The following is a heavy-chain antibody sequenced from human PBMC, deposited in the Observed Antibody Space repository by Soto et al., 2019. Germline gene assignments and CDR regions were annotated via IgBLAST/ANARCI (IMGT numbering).Heavy chain of an antibody. CDR1: GYTFTSYD. V-gene: IGHV1-8*01. J-gene: IGHJ5*02. Sequence: QVQLVQSGAEVKKPGASVKVSCKASGYTFTSYDINWVRQATGQGLEWMGWMNPSSGNTGYAQKFQGRVTMTRNTSISTAYMELSSLRSEDTAVYYCARERAAAGSNWFDPWGQGTLVTVSS. CDR3: ARERAAAGSNWFDP. CDR2: MNPSSGNT. D-gene: IGHD6-13*01.